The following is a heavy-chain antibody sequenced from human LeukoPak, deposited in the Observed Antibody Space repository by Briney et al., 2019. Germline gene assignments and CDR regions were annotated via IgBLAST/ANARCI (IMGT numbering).Heavy chain of an antibody. CDR1: GYTFTSYY. CDR2: INPSGGST. CDR3: ARDIRGGVDTEIYYYYMDV. V-gene: IGHV1-46*01. Sequence: AASVKVSCKASGYTFTSYYMHWVRQAPGQGLEWMGIINPSGGSTSYAQKFQGRVTMTRDMSTSTVYMELSSLRSEDTAVYYCARDIRGGVDTEIYYYYMDVWGKGTTVTVSS. D-gene: IGHD3-3*01. J-gene: IGHJ6*03.